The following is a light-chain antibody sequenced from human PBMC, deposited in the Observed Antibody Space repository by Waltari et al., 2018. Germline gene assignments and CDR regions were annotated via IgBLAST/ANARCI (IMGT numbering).Light chain of an antibody. CDR3: QVWDSSTVV. CDR1: NIGSKN. Sequence: SYELTQPLSVSAALGQTARITRGGSNIGSKNVHCDQQKSGQAPVLVIYRDTNRPSGIPERFSGSNSGNTATLTISRAQAGDEADFYCQVWDSSTVVFGGGTKLTVL. CDR2: RDT. J-gene: IGLJ2*01. V-gene: IGLV3-9*01.